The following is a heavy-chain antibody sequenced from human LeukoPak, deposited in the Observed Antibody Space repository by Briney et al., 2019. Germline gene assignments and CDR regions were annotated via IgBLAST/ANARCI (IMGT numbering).Heavy chain of an antibody. D-gene: IGHD3-22*01. Sequence: ASVKASCKASGYTFTSYGISWVRQAPGQGLEWMGWISAYNGNTNYAQKLQGRVTMTTDTSTSTAYMELRSLRSDDTAVYYCARDPFYDSNPSPWFDPWGQGTLVTVSS. V-gene: IGHV1-18*01. J-gene: IGHJ5*02. CDR3: ARDPFYDSNPSPWFDP. CDR2: ISAYNGNT. CDR1: GYTFTSYG.